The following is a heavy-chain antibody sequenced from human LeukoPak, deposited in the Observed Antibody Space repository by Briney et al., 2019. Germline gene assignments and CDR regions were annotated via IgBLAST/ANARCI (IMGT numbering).Heavy chain of an antibody. D-gene: IGHD1-1*01. CDR2: IYYSGST. V-gene: IGHV4-39*01. CDR1: GGSISSSSYY. Sequence: SGTLSLTCTVSGGSISSSSYYWGWIRQPPGKGLEWIGSIYYSGSTYYNPSLKSRVTISVDTSKNQFSLKLSSVTAADTAVYYCARQTTGGGAVYYYMDVWGKGTTVTVSS. CDR3: ARQTTGGGAVYYYMDV. J-gene: IGHJ6*03.